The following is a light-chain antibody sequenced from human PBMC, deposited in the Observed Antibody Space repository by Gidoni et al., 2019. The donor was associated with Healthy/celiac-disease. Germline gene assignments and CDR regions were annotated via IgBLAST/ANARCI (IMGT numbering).Light chain of an antibody. J-gene: IGKJ4*01. CDR1: QGISSY. CDR3: QQYYSYLPLT. CDR2: AAS. Sequence: AIRMTQSPSSFSASTGDRVTITCRASQGISSYLAWYQQKPGKATKLLIYAASTLQSGVPSRFSGSGSGTDFTLTISCLQSEDFATYYCQQYYSYLPLTFGGGTKVEIK. V-gene: IGKV1-8*01.